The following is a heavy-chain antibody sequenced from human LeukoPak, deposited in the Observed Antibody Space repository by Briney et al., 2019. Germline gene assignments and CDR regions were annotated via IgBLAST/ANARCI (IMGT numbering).Heavy chain of an antibody. D-gene: IGHD3-22*01. CDR3: ARDPGDSSGYTVGY. V-gene: IGHV4-38-2*02. Sequence: SETLSLTCTVSGYSISSGYYWGWIRQPPGKGLEWIGSIYHSGSTYYNPSLKSRVTISVDTSKNQFSLKLSSVTAADTAVYYCARDPGDSSGYTVGYWGQGTLVTVSS. CDR1: GYSISSGYY. CDR2: IYHSGST. J-gene: IGHJ4*02.